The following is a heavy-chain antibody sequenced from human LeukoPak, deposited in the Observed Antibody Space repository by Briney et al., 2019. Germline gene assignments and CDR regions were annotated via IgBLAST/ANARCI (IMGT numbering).Heavy chain of an antibody. CDR1: GFTFSSYW. CDR3: ARDSSSLYFDY. J-gene: IGHJ4*02. CDR2: IKQDGSEK. D-gene: IGHD6-13*01. V-gene: IGHV3-7*01. Sequence: GGSLRLSCAAPGFTFSSYWMSWVRQAPGKGLEWVANIKQDGSEKYYVDSVKGRFTISRDNAKNSLYLQMNSLRAEDTAVYYCARDSSSLYFDYWGQGTLVTVSS.